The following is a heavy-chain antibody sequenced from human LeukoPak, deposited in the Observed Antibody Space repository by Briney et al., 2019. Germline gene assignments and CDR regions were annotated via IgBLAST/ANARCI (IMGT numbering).Heavy chain of an antibody. CDR2: IKQDGSEK. J-gene: IGHJ4*02. CDR3: ARGDYRSGYGDY. D-gene: IGHD3-3*01. V-gene: IGHV3-7*01. CDR1: GFTFSSYW. Sequence: PGGSLRLSCAASGFTFSSYWMSWVRQAPGKGLEWVANIKQDGSEKYYVDSVKGRFTISRDNAKNSLYLQMNSLRAGDTGFYYWARGDYRSGYGDYWGQGTLVTVSS.